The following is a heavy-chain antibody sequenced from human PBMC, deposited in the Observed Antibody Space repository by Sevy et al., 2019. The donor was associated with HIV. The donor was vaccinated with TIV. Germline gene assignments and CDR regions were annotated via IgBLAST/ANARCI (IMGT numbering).Heavy chain of an antibody. Sequence: ASVKVSCKASGYTFTSYGINWVRQAPGQGLEWMGWISAYNGNTNYAQKLQGRVTMTTDTSTSTAYMELRSLRSDDTAVYYCARRGGDYDILTGYYYYYYMDVWGKGTTVTVFS. CDR1: GYTFTSYG. D-gene: IGHD3-9*01. CDR3: ARRGGDYDILTGYYYYYYMDV. V-gene: IGHV1-18*04. CDR2: ISAYNGNT. J-gene: IGHJ6*03.